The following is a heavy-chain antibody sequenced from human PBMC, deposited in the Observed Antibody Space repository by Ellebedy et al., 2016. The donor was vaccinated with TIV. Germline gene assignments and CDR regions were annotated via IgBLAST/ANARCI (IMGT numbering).Heavy chain of an antibody. D-gene: IGHD3-9*01. V-gene: IGHV1-18*01. Sequence: AASVKVSCKASGYSFTYYAISWVRQAPGQGLEWLGWISAYNGNTNYAQKMQGRVTMTIDTSTSTAYMEVRSLRSDDTAVYYCAAPSRANYDILTGPDFYYHGLDVWGQGTAVTVSS. J-gene: IGHJ6*02. CDR1: GYSFTYYA. CDR3: AAPSRANYDILTGPDFYYHGLDV. CDR2: ISAYNGNT.